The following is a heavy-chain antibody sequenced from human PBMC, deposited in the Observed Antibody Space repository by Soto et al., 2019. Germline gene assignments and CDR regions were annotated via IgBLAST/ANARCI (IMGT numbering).Heavy chain of an antibody. V-gene: IGHV3-15*07. Sequence: GGSLRLSCAASGFTFTNAWMNWVRQTPGKGLEWVGRIKSKGDGATTDYAAPVQGRFTVSRDDSKNTLHLQMNSLQTEDTAVYYCAADLPGHGGGYEFDFWGQGTLVTVSS. J-gene: IGHJ4*02. CDR2: IKSKGDGATT. CDR3: AADLPGHGGGYEFDF. CDR1: GFTFTNAW. D-gene: IGHD2-15*01.